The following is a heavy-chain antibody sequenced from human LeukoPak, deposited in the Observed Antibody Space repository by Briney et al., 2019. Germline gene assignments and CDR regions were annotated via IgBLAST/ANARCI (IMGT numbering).Heavy chain of an antibody. V-gene: IGHV4-39*01. CDR3: ARLHSSGWYLDC. CDR2: IYYSGST. CDR1: GGSISSSTYY. J-gene: IGHJ4*02. Sequence: SETLSLTWTVSGGSISSSTYYWAWIRQSQGLEWIGSIYYSGSTYYNPSLKSRVEISVDTSKNQFSLNLNSVTAADTAVYYCARLHSSGWYLDCWGQGTLVIVSS. D-gene: IGHD6-19*01.